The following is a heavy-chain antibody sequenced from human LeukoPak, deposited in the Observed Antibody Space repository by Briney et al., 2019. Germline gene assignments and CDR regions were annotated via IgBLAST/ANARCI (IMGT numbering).Heavy chain of an antibody. Sequence: GGSLRLSSAASGFTFDDYGMSWVRQAPGKGLEWVSDINWNGGSTGYADSVKGRFTISRDNAKNYLYLQMNSLRAEDTALYYCARDGYGDYWSDYWGQGTLVTLSS. CDR2: INWNGGST. CDR3: ARDGYGDYWSDY. J-gene: IGHJ4*02. CDR1: GFTFDDYG. D-gene: IGHD4-17*01. V-gene: IGHV3-20*03.